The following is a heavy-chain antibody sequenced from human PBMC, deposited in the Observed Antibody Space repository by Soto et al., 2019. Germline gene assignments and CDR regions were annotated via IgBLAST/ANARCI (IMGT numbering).Heavy chain of an antibody. CDR1: GFTFSSYW. CDR3: AKDGASVGFDY. D-gene: IGHD1-26*01. Sequence: GGSLRLSCAASGFTFSSYWMHWVRQAPGKGLVWVSRINSDGSSTSYADSVKGRFTISRDNAKNTLYLQMNSLRAEDTAVYYCAKDGASVGFDYWGQGTLVTVSS. V-gene: IGHV3-74*01. CDR2: INSDGSST. J-gene: IGHJ4*02.